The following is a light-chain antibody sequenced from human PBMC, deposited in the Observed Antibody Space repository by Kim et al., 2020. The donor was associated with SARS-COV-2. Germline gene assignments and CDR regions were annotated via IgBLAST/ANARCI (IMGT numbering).Light chain of an antibody. CDR1: QDISNY. CDR3: QQYDNLLGLT. J-gene: IGKJ4*01. Sequence: DIQMTQSPSSLSASVGDRVTITCQASQDISNYLNWYQQKPGKAPKLLIYDASNLETGVPSRFSGSGSGTDFTFTISSLQPEDIATYYYQQYDNLLGLTFGGGTKVDIK. V-gene: IGKV1-33*01. CDR2: DAS.